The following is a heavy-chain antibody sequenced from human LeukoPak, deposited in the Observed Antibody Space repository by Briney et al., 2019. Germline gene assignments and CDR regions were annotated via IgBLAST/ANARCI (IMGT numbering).Heavy chain of an antibody. V-gene: IGHV1-2*02. Sequence: ASVKVSCKASGYTFNGYYMHWVRQAPGQGLEWLGWINPDSGGTDSPQKFQGRVTMTRDASISTAYMELHNLTSDDTAVYYCARVRDFSRSPFDWFDPWGQGTLVTVSS. CDR2: INPDSGGT. J-gene: IGHJ5*02. CDR1: GYTFNGYY. CDR3: ARVRDFSRSPFDWFDP. D-gene: IGHD6-6*01.